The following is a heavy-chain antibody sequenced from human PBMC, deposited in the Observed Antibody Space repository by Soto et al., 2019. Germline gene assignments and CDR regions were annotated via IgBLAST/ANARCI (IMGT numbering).Heavy chain of an antibody. J-gene: IGHJ6*02. CDR1: GFTFSIYW. D-gene: IGHD5-18*01. CDR2: INSDGSST. Sequence: GGSLRLSCAASGFTFSIYWMHWVRQVPGKGLVWVSRINSDGSSTNYADSVKGRFTISRDNAKNTLYLEMNSLRGEDTAVYYCASYQDTAMVTDSYYYYYGMDVWGQGTTVTVSS. V-gene: IGHV3-74*01. CDR3: ASYQDTAMVTDSYYYYYGMDV.